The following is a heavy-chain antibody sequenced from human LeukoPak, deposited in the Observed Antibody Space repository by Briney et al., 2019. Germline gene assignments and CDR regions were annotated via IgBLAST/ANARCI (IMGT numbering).Heavy chain of an antibody. J-gene: IGHJ6*03. V-gene: IGHV4-34*01. CDR3: ARGTGWYGGSYYGTRGYYYYMDV. D-gene: IGHD1-26*01. Sequence: PSETLSLTCAVYGGSFSGYYWSWIRQPPGKGLEWIGEINHSGSTNYNPSLKSRVTISVDTSKNQFSLKLSSVTAADTAVYYCARGTGWYGGSYYGTRGYYYYMDVWGKGTTVTVSS. CDR2: INHSGST. CDR1: GGSFSGYY.